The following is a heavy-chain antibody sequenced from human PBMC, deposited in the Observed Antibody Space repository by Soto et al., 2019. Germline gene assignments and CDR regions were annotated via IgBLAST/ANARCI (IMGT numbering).Heavy chain of an antibody. CDR3: ARYCSGGSCYPPDAFDI. CDR2: IYYSGST. D-gene: IGHD2-15*01. V-gene: IGHV4-31*03. J-gene: IGHJ3*02. Sequence: SSETLSLTCTVSGGSISSGGYYWSWIRQHPGKGLEWIGYIYYSGSTYYNPSLKSRVTISVDTSKNQFSLKLSSVTAADTAVYYCARYCSGGSCYPPDAFDIWGQGTMVTVSS. CDR1: GGSISSGGYY.